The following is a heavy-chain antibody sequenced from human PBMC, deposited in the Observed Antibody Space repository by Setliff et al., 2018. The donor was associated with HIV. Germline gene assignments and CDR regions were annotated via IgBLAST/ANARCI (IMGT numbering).Heavy chain of an antibody. J-gene: IGHJ6*03. CDR2: IKQDGSEK. Sequence: GSLRLSCAASGFTFSSYWINWVRQAPGKGLEWWANIKQDGSEKYYMDSVKGRFTISRDNTKNSLYLQMKSLRAEDTAVYYCARVQYFNSGGYWATIRHYYYMDVWGKGTAVTVSS. V-gene: IGHV3-7*01. CDR1: GFTFSSYW. CDR3: ARVQYFNSGGYWATIRHYYYMDV. D-gene: IGHD3-22*01.